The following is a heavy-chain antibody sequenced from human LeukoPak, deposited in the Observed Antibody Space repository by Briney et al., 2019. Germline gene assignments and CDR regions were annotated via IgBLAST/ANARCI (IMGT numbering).Heavy chain of an antibody. J-gene: IGHJ4*02. D-gene: IGHD3-9*01. CDR1: GLTFSSYA. CDR3: AKAEGYDILTGLDY. V-gene: IGHV3-23*01. CDR2: IGASGGST. Sequence: GGSLRLSCAASGLTFSSYAMSWVRQAPGKGLEWVSGIGASGGSTYYADSEKGRFTISRDNSKNTLYLQMNSLRTEDTAVYYCAKAEGYDILTGLDYWGQGTLVTVSS.